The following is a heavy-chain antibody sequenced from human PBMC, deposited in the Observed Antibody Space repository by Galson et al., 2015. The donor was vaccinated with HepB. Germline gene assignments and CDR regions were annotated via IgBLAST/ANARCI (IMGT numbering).Heavy chain of an antibody. V-gene: IGHV6-1*01. CDR3: ARLRWEIFGARVWYLDY. CDR1: GDSVSSNSGA. Sequence: AISGDSVSSNSGAWNWIRQSPSRGLEWLGRTYYKSKWFNDYADSVKSRITINPDTSKNQFSLQLNSVTPEDTAVYYCARLRWEIFGARVWYLDYWGLGTLVTVSS. J-gene: IGHJ4*02. D-gene: IGHD3-3*01. CDR2: TYYKSKWFN.